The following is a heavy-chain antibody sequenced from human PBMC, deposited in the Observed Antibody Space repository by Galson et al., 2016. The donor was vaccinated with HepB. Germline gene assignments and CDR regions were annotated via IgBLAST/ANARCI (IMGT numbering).Heavy chain of an antibody. CDR2: LYWDDDN. D-gene: IGHD3-10*01. CDR1: GFSLSTSGVG. J-gene: IGHJ4*02. Sequence: LVKPTQTLTLTCTFSGFSLSTSGVGVGWIRQPPGGALAWLALLYWDDDNRYNPSLRSRLALTKDTSKNQVVLTMTNMGPVDTATYYCAHRHLGVNWDENYFDYWGQGTLVTVSS. CDR3: AHRHLGVNWDENYFDY. V-gene: IGHV2-5*02.